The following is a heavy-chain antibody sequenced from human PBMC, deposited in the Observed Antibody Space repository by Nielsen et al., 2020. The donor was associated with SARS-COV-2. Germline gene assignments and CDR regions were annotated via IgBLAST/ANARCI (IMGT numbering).Heavy chain of an antibody. CDR3: ARSPTDQDIFDI. V-gene: IGHV4-34*01. J-gene: IGHJ3*02. D-gene: IGHD4-17*01. Sequence: WIRQPPGKGLEWIGEINHSGSTNYNPSLKSRVTISVDTSKNQFSLRWSSVSAADTAVYYCARSPTDQDIFDIWGLGTKVTVSS. CDR2: INHSGST.